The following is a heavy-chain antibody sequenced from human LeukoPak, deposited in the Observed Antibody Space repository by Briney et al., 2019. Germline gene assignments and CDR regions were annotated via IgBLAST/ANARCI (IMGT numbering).Heavy chain of an antibody. J-gene: IGHJ6*04. CDR3: AELGITMIGGV. D-gene: IGHD3-10*02. Sequence: GGTLRLSCAASGFTFSNYGMSWVRQAPGKGLEWVSGISGSGGSTYYADSVKGRFTISRDNAKNSLYLQMNSLRAEDTAVYYCAELGITMIGGVWSKGTTVTISS. CDR1: GFTFSNYG. V-gene: IGHV3-23*01. CDR2: ISGSGGST.